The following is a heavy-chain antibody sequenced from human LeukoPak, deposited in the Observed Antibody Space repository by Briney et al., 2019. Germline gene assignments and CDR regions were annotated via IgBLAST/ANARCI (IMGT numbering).Heavy chain of an antibody. CDR3: ARDLNARSSFELGY. V-gene: IGHV3-23*01. D-gene: IGHD6-13*01. Sequence: GGSLRLSCVASGFTFSTYAMGWVRQVPGKGLEWVSSVSESGGSTYYADSVKGRFTISRDNSKDTLSLQMNSLRAEDTAVYYCARDLNARSSFELGYWGQGTLVTVSS. J-gene: IGHJ4*02. CDR1: GFTFSTYA. CDR2: VSESGGST.